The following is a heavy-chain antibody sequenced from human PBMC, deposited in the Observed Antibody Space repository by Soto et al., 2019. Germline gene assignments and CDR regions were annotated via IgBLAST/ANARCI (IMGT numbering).Heavy chain of an antibody. D-gene: IGHD2-2*02. CDR3: ARGAAIGENYYYMDV. V-gene: IGHV3-7*01. Sequence: GGSLRLSCAASGFTFSSYWMSWVRQAPGKGLEWVANIKQDGSEKYYVDSVKGRFTISRDNAKNSLYLQMNSLRAEDTAVYYCARGAAIGENYYYMDVWGKGTTVTVSS. J-gene: IGHJ6*03. CDR2: IKQDGSEK. CDR1: GFTFSSYW.